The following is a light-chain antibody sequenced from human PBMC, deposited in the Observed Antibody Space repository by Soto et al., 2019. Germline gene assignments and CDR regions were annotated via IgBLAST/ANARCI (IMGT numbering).Light chain of an antibody. CDR1: SSDVGAYNW. Sequence: QSALTQPRSVSGSPGQSVTISCAGTSSDVGAYNWVSWYQQHPGKVPKLIIYDVTRRPSGVPDRFSGSKSGNTASLTISGLQADDEADYYCSSYAGSYPLVFGGGTKLTVL. J-gene: IGLJ3*02. V-gene: IGLV2-11*01. CDR2: DVT. CDR3: SSYAGSYPLV.